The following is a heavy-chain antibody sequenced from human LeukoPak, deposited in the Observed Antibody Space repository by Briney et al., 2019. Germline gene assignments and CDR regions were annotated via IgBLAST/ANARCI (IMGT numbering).Heavy chain of an antibody. CDR1: GFTFSNSA. CDR3: AKRIQSAMATGY. D-gene: IGHD5-18*01. Sequence: GSLRLSCAASGFTFSNSALSWVRQAPGKGLEWVSDISGSGGSTYYADSVKGRFTISRDNSKNTLYLQMNSLRAEDTAVYYCAKRIQSAMATGYWGQGTLVTVSS. J-gene: IGHJ4*02. V-gene: IGHV3-23*01. CDR2: ISGSGGST.